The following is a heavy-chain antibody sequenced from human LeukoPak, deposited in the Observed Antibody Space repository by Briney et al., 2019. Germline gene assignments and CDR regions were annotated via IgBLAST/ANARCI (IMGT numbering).Heavy chain of an antibody. CDR1: GFTFSSYA. CDR3: AKDGGYCSGGSCYSEYFQH. J-gene: IGHJ1*01. D-gene: IGHD2-15*01. Sequence: GGSLRLSCAASGFTFSSYAMSWVRQAPGKGLEGVSAISGSGGSTYYADSVKGRLTISRDNSKNTLYLQMNSLRAEDTAVYYCAKDGGYCSGGSCYSEYFQHWGQGTLVTVSS. CDR2: ISGSGGST. V-gene: IGHV3-23*01.